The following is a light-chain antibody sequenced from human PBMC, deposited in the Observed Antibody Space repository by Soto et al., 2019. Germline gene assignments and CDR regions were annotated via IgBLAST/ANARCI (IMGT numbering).Light chain of an antibody. CDR3: QQHGTSPIT. CDR2: GAS. V-gene: IGKV3-20*01. CDR1: QTVIRNY. J-gene: IGKJ5*01. Sequence: EIVLTQSPDTLSLSPGERVTLSCRASQTVIRNYLAWHQQKPGQTPRLLVYGASSRATGIPDRVSGSGSGTDFTLTISRLEPEDFAVDYCQQHGTSPITFGQGTRLEIK.